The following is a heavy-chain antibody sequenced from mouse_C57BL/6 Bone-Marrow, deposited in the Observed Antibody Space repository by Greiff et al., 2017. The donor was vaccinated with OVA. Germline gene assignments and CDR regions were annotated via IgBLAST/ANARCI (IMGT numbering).Heavy chain of an antibody. CDR2: INPSSGYT. Sequence: QVHVKQSGAELAKPGASVKLSCKASGYTFTSYWMHWVKQRPGQGLEWIGYINPSSGYTKYNQKFKDKATLTADKSSSTAYMQLSSLTYEDSAVYYCARDGNYVLYAMDYWGQGTSVTVSS. D-gene: IGHD2-1*01. V-gene: IGHV1-7*01. J-gene: IGHJ4*01. CDR3: ARDGNYVLYAMDY. CDR1: GYTFTSYW.